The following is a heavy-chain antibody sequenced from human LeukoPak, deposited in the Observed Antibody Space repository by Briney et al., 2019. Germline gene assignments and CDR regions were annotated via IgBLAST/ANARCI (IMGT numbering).Heavy chain of an antibody. CDR1: GFTFSSYS. V-gene: IGHV3-48*01. Sequence: GGSLRLSCAASGFTFSSYSMNWVRQAPGKGLEWVSYISSSSSTIYYADSVKGRFTISRDNAKNSLYLQMNSLRAEDTAVYYCASFVEMATIEAFDIWGQGTMVTVSS. D-gene: IGHD5-24*01. CDR2: ISSSSSTI. J-gene: IGHJ3*02. CDR3: ASFVEMATIEAFDI.